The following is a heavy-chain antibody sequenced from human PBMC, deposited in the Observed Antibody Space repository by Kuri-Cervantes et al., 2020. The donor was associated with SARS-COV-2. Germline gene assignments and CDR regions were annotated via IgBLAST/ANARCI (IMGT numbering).Heavy chain of an antibody. CDR1: GFTFDDYT. CDR2: ITWDGEST. CDR3: AKDHLNVPEWLTGWFDP. D-gene: IGHD3-3*01. V-gene: IGHV3-43*01. Sequence: GESLKISCAASGFTFDDYTMHWVRQAPGKGLEWISLITWDGESTFYADSVKGRFTISRDNSKNLLFLQMNSLRSEDTAVYYCAKDHLNVPEWLTGWFDPWGQGTLVTVSS. J-gene: IGHJ5*02.